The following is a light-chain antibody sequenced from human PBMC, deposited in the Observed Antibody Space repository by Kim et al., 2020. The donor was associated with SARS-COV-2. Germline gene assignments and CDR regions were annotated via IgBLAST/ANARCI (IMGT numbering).Light chain of an antibody. Sequence: SYELTQPPSVSVSPGQTASITCSGDKLGDKYANWYQQKAGQSPVVVIYQDTKRPSGIPERFSGSNSGNTATLTISGTQTMDEADYYCQAWDNNAAVFGTGTKVTVL. CDR1: KLGDKY. CDR2: QDT. V-gene: IGLV3-1*01. CDR3: QAWDNNAAV. J-gene: IGLJ1*01.